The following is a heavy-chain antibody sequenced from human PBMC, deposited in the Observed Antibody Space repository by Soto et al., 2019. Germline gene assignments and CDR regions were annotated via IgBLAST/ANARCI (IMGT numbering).Heavy chain of an antibody. Sequence: ASVKVSCKASGYTFTGYYMHWVRQAPGQGLEWMGWINPNSGGTNYAQKFQGRVTMTRDTSISTAYMELSRLRSADTAVYYCARAPEFDYYDSSGYSVPYRYWGQGTLVTVSS. CDR3: ARAPEFDYYDSSGYSVPYRY. CDR2: INPNSGGT. J-gene: IGHJ4*02. CDR1: GYTFTGYY. D-gene: IGHD3-22*01. V-gene: IGHV1-2*02.